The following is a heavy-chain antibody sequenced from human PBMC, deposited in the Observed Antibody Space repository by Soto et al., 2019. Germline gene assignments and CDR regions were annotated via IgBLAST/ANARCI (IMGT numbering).Heavy chain of an antibody. CDR2: TSWDGNNK. V-gene: IGHV3-30*04. D-gene: IGHD2-2*01. Sequence: GGSLRLSCAVSGFTFSGYAKHWVCKPPDTGQEWVAVTSWDGNNKYYADSVKGRFTISRDNSENTLYLQMISLGAEDMAVYYCAKVVVPAAMVNYYYGMGVLGQGTTVPLS. J-gene: IGHJ6*02. CDR1: GFTFSGYA. CDR3: AKVVVPAAMVNYYYGMGV.